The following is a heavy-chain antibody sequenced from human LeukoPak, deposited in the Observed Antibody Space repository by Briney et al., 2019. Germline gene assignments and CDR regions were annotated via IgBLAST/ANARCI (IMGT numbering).Heavy chain of an antibody. Sequence: PGGSLRLSCAASGFTVSSNYMSWVRQAPGKGLEWVSVIYNGGSTYYADSVKGRFTISRDNSKNTLYLQMNSLRAEDTAVYYCARDSDSSGWLNWFDPWGQGTLVTVSS. D-gene: IGHD6-19*01. CDR3: ARDSDSSGWLNWFDP. CDR2: IYNGGST. J-gene: IGHJ5*02. CDR1: GFTVSSNY. V-gene: IGHV3-53*01.